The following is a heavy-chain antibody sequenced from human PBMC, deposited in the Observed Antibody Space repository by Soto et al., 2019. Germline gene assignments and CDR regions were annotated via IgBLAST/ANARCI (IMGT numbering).Heavy chain of an antibody. CDR1: GYTFTSYG. CDR2: ISNGNT. CDR3: ARANFASGTHFNVY. Sequence: QVQLVQSGTEVMQPGASVKVSCKASGYTFTSYGITWVRQAPGQGLEWMGWISNGNTNYAQKLQGRVTMTTDTSTSTAYVELRSLISDDTAVYYCARANFASGTHFNVYRGQGTLVTVSS. D-gene: IGHD3-10*01. J-gene: IGHJ4*02. V-gene: IGHV1-18*01.